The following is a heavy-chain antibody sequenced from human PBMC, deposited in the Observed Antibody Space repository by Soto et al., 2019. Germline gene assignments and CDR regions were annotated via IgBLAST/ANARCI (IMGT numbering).Heavy chain of an antibody. D-gene: IGHD3-9*01. CDR1: GFTFSGYR. Sequence: GGSLRLSHAASGFTFSGYRVNWVRQAPGKGLEWVSYISSGSKTIYYAESVKGRFTVSRDNARNSQYLQMNSLRDEDTAVYYCVREDILGVRSFDYWGQGTLVTVSS. J-gene: IGHJ4*02. CDR2: ISSGSKTI. CDR3: VREDILGVRSFDY. V-gene: IGHV3-48*02.